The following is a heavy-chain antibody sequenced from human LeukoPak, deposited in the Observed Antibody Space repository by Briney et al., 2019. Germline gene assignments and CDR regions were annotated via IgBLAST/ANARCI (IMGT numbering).Heavy chain of an antibody. Sequence: SVKVSCKASGDTFSSYTINWVRQAPGQGLEWMGGIIPILGTANYAQKFQGRVTITADESTSTSYMALSSLRSEDTAVYYCARGGGEYSSSSPFDYWGQGTLVTVSS. CDR2: IIPILGTA. CDR1: GDTFSSYT. V-gene: IGHV1-69*13. CDR3: ARGGGEYSSSSPFDY. J-gene: IGHJ4*02. D-gene: IGHD6-6*01.